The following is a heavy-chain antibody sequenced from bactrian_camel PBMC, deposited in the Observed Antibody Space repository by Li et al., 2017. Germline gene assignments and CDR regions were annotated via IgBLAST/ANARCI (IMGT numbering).Heavy chain of an antibody. CDR3: VRANLDEENNILPGD. J-gene: IGHJ4*01. CDR1: GYTYSSYC. V-gene: IGHV3S40*01. CDR2: IALRGFTTRYGPT. D-gene: IGHD2*01. Sequence: VQLVESGGGLVQPGGSLRLSCAASGYTYSSYCMGWFRQAPGKEREGVAAIALRGFTTRYGPTRYADSVKGRFTISRDNAKNAVYLQMVSLKPEDTAVYSCVRANLDEENNILPGDWGQGTQVTVS.